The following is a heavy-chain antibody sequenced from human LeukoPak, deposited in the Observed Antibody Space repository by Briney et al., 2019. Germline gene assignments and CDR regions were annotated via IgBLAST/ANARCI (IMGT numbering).Heavy chain of an antibody. CDR1: GFTFSSYA. CDR3: ARAPSYDYGMDV. V-gene: IGHV3-30*14. J-gene: IGHJ6*02. CDR2: ISYDGSNK. Sequence: QTGGSLRLSCAASGFTFSSYAMHWVRQAPGKGLEWVAVISYDGSNKYYADSVKGRFTISRDNSKNTLYLQMNSLRAEDTAVYYCARAPSYDYGMDVWGQGTTVTVSS.